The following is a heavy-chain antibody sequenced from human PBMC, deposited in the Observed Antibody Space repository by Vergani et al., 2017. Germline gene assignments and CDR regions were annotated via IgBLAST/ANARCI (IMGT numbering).Heavy chain of an antibody. Sequence: EVQLLESGGGLVQPGGSLRLSCAASGFTFSSYAMSWVRQAPGKGLEWVSVIYSGGRSTYSADSVKGRFTIARDNSKNTLYLQMNSLRAEDTAVYYCAKGAGYFSSTSCFPFDYWGQGTLVTGSS. CDR1: GFTFSSYA. D-gene: IGHD2-2*01. V-gene: IGHV3-23*03. CDR3: AKGAGYFSSTSCFPFDY. J-gene: IGHJ4*02. CDR2: IYSGGRST.